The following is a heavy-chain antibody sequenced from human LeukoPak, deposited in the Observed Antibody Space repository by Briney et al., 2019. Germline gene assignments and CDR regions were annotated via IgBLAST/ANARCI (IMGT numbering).Heavy chain of an antibody. CDR2: ISAYNGNT. CDR1: GYTFTSYG. Sequence: ASVKVSCKASGYTFTSYGIRWVRQAPGQGLEWMGWISAYNGNTNYAQKLQGRVTMTTDTSTSTAYMELRSLRPDDTAVYYCARVLSGLLWRANWFDPWGQGTLVTVSS. V-gene: IGHV1-18*01. D-gene: IGHD2-2*01. CDR3: ARVLSGLLWRANWFDP. J-gene: IGHJ5*02.